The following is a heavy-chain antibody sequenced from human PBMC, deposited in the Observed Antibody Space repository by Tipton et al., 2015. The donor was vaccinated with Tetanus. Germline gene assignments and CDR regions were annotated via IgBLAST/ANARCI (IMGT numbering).Heavy chain of an antibody. J-gene: IGHJ5*02. CDR1: GFIFSSYG. CDR3: AREADCSGGSCFSGDVDT. Sequence: SGFIFSSYGIHWVRQAPGKGLEWLAVSWYDGTDKYYADSVKGRFNISRDNSKNTLYLQMNSLRAEDTALYYCAREADCSGGSCFSGDVDTWGQGTLVTVSS. CDR2: SWYDGTDK. D-gene: IGHD2-15*01. V-gene: IGHV3-33*01.